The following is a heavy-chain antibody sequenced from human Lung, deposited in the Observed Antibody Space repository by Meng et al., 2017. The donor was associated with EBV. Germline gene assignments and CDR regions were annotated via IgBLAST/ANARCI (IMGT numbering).Heavy chain of an antibody. CDR2: IYYTGSS. CDR3: ANAGRFGESLGDY. Sequence: QLQLQESGPGLWQPQQTRFLTCTVSGGSVISGGYYWSWIRQQPGKGLEWIGYIYYTGSSFYNPSLKSRVTISVDTSKNQFFLNLSSVTAADTAVYYCANAGRFGESLGDYWGQGILVTVSS. J-gene: IGHJ4*02. CDR1: GGSVISGGYY. D-gene: IGHD3-10*01. V-gene: IGHV4-31*03.